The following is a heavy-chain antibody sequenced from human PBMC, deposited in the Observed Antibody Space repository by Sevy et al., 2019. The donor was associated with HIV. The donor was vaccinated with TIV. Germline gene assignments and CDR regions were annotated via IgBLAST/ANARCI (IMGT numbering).Heavy chain of an antibody. CDR1: GGSISSGDYY. CDR3: ARERTYCSGGSCYNWFDP. V-gene: IGHV4-30-4*01. CDR2: IYYSGST. D-gene: IGHD2-15*01. J-gene: IGHJ5*02. Sequence: SETLSLTCTVSGGSISSGDYYWSWIRQPPGKGLEWIGYIYYSGSTYYNPSLKGRVTISVDTSKNQFSLKLSSVTAADTAVYYCARERTYCSGGSCYNWFDPWGQGTLVTVSS.